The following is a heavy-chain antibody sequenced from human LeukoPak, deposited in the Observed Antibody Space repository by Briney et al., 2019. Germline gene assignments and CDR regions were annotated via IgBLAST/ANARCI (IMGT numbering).Heavy chain of an antibody. J-gene: IGHJ4*02. CDR2: ISAYNGKT. D-gene: IGHD3-9*01. CDR3: ARDLGGDYDILTGQRAAY. V-gene: IGHV1-18*01. Sequence: ASVKVSCKASGYTFTSYGISWVRQAPGQGLEWMGWISAYNGKTNYAQKVQGRVTMTTDTSTSTVYMELRSLRSDDTAVYYCARDLGGDYDILTGQRAAYWGQGTLVTVSS. CDR1: GYTFTSYG.